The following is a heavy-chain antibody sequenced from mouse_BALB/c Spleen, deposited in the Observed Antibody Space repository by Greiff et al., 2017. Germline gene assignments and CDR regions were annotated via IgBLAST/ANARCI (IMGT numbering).Heavy chain of an antibody. J-gene: IGHJ4*01. CDR1: EYEFPSHD. D-gene: IGHD2-1*01. CDR3: ARHTNGNYGYAMDY. V-gene: IGHV5-2*03. Sequence: EVKVEESGGGLVQPGESLKLSCESNEYEFPSHDMSWVRKTPEKRLELVAAINSDGGSTYYPDTMERRFIISRDNTKKTLYLQMSSLRSEDTALYYCARHTNGNYGYAMDYWGQGTSVTVSS. CDR2: INSDGGST.